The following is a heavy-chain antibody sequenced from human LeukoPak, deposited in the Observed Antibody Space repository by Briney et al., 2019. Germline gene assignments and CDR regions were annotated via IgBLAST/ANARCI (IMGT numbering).Heavy chain of an antibody. CDR3: ARAGGITVFGNWFDP. Sequence: ASVKVSCKASGYTFTSYGISWVRQAPGQGLEWMGWISAYNGNTNYAQKLQGRVTMTTDTSTSTAYMELRSLRSDDTAVYYCARAGGITVFGNWFDPWGQGTLVTVSS. CDR1: GYTFTSYG. D-gene: IGHD3-3*01. V-gene: IGHV1-18*01. J-gene: IGHJ5*02. CDR2: ISAYNGNT.